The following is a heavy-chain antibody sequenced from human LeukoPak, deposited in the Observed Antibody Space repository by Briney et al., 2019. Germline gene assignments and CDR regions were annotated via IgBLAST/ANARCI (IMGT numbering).Heavy chain of an antibody. Sequence: SETLSLTCTLSGGSISTYYWSWIRQPPGRGLECIGYISYSGSTNYNPSLKSRVTMSLDTSKNQFSLQLTSVTAADTAVYYCARVRVPPDSYWYIDLWGRGTLVTVSS. CDR3: ARVRVPPDSYWYIDL. D-gene: IGHD3-22*01. V-gene: IGHV4-59*01. J-gene: IGHJ2*01. CDR2: ISYSGST. CDR1: GGSISTYY.